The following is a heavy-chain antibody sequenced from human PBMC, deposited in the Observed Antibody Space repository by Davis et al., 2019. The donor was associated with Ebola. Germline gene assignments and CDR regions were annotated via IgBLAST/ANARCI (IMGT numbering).Heavy chain of an antibody. J-gene: IGHJ3*02. D-gene: IGHD3-10*01. CDR3: ARLTMVNAFDI. CDR1: GGSISSSSYY. CDR2: IYYSGST. Sequence: PSETLSLTCTVSGGSISSSSYYWGWIRQPPGKGLEWIGSIYYSGSTYYNPSLKSRVTISVDTSKNQFSLKLSSVTAADTAVYYCARLTMVNAFDIWGQGTMVTVSS. V-gene: IGHV4-39*07.